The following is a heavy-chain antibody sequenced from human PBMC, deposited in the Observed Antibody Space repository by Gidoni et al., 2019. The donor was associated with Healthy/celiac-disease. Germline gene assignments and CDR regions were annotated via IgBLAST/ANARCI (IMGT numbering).Heavy chain of an antibody. D-gene: IGHD3-10*01. CDR2: ISYDGSNK. J-gene: IGHJ4*02. Sequence: QVQLVESGGGVVQPGRSLRLSCAASGFTFRSYAMHWVRQAPGKGLEWVAVISYDGSNKYYADAVKGRFTISRDNSKNTLYLQMNSLRAEDTAVYYCAREGRITMVRGVIIRGYFDYWGQGTLVTVSS. CDR1: GFTFRSYA. V-gene: IGHV3-30-3*01. CDR3: AREGRITMVRGVIIRGYFDY.